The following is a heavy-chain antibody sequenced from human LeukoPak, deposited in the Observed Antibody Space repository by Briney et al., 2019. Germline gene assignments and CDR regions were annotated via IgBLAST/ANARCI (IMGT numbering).Heavy chain of an antibody. CDR3: AKGGSSSWYFLDY. V-gene: IGHV3-23*01. CDR1: GFTFSSYA. D-gene: IGHD6-13*01. CDR2: ISDSGGST. J-gene: IGHJ4*02. Sequence: GGCLRLSCAASGFTFSSYAMSWVRQAPGKGLEWVSAISDSGGSTYYADSVKGRFTISRDNSKNTLYLQMNSLRAEDTAVYYCAKGGSSSWYFLDYWGQGTLVTVSS.